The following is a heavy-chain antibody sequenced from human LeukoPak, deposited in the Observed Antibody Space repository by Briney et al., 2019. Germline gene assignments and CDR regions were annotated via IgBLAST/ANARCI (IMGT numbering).Heavy chain of an antibody. D-gene: IGHD3-22*01. CDR1: DYTYTTYG. J-gene: IGHJ4*02. CDR2: VNPNSGGT. Sequence: ASVKVSCKDSDYTYTTYGITWVRQAPGQGLEWMGWVNPNSGGTNYAQKFQGRVTMTRDTSISTAYMELSRLRSDDTAVYYCARSSGYYYYFDYWGQGTLVTVSS. V-gene: IGHV1-2*02. CDR3: ARSSGYYYYFDY.